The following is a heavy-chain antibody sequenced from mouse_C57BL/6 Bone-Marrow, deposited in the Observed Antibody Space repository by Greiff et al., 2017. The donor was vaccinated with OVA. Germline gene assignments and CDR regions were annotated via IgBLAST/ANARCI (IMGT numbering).Heavy chain of an antibody. CDR3: ARYHYGSSYFDY. J-gene: IGHJ2*01. CDR2: IYPGSGST. CDR1: GYTFTSYW. V-gene: IGHV1-55*01. Sequence: VQLQQSGAELVKPGASVKMSCKASGYTFTSYWITWVKQRPGQGLEWIGDIYPGSGSTNYNEKFKSKATLTVDTSSSTAYMQLSSLTSEDSAVYYCARYHYGSSYFDYWGQGTTLTVSS. D-gene: IGHD1-1*01.